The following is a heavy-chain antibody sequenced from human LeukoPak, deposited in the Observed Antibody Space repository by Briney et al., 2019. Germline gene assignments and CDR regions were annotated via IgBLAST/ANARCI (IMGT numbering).Heavy chain of an antibody. CDR2: ISGSGSST. J-gene: IGHJ4*02. CDR3: AKHTAGTKALDY. Sequence: GGSLRLSCAASGFTFTNYGMSWVRQAPGKGLERFSSISGSGSSTFYADSVKGRFTISRDNSKNTRNLQMNSLRAKDTAVYYCAKHTAGTKALDYWGQGTLVTVSS. V-gene: IGHV3-23*01. D-gene: IGHD1-1*01. CDR1: GFTFTNYG.